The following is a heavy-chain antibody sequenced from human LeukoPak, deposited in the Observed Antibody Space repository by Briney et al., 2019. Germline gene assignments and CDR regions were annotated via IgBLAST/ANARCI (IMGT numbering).Heavy chain of an antibody. CDR2: MNPDGSHI. J-gene: IGHJ4*02. V-gene: IGHV3-7*01. D-gene: IGHD3-22*01. Sequence: PGESLRLSCAASGFSFSNYWMSWVRQAPGRGLEWLANMNPDGSHIYYVDSVKGRFTISRDNAKNSLYLQLDSLRAEDTAVYYCARDLVTTIVVPYDFRGQGTLVTVSS. CDR1: GFSFSNYW. CDR3: ARDLVTTIVVPYDF.